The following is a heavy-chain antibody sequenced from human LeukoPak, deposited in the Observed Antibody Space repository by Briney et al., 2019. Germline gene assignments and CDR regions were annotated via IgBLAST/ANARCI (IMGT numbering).Heavy chain of an antibody. V-gene: IGHV1-2*02. Sequence: ASVKVSCKASGYTFTGYYIHWVRQAPGQGLEWMGWINPNSGDTNYAQKFQGRVTMTSDTSINTANMDLSRLRSDDTAICYCARDFSNGWALFDYWGQGTLVTVSS. J-gene: IGHJ4*02. CDR1: GYTFTGYY. CDR3: ARDFSNGWALFDY. D-gene: IGHD6-19*01. CDR2: INPNSGDT.